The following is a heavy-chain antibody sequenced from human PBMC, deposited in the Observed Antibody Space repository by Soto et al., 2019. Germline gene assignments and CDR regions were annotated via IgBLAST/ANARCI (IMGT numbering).Heavy chain of an antibody. CDR1: GFTFSSYG. D-gene: IGHD3-3*01. Sequence: GESLKISCAASGFTFSSYGMHWVRQAPGKGLEWVAVISYDGSNKYYADSVKGRFTISRDNSKNTLYLQMNSLRAEDTAVYYCAKDLGSITILGEVIDYYYGMDVWGQGTTVTVSS. J-gene: IGHJ6*02. CDR3: AKDLGSITILGEVIDYYYGMDV. CDR2: ISYDGSNK. V-gene: IGHV3-30*18.